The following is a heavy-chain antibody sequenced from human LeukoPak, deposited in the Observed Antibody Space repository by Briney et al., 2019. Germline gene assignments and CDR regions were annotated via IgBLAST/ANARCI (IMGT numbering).Heavy chain of an antibody. Sequence: PSETLSLTCTVSGGSISSSSYYWGWIRQPPGKGLEWIGSIYYSGSTYYNPSLKSRVTISVDTSKNLFSLKLSSVTAADTAVYYCARHRGYSYGSPFDYWGQGTLVTVSS. V-gene: IGHV4-39*01. CDR2: IYYSGST. CDR1: GGSISSSSYY. CDR3: ARHRGYSYGSPFDY. D-gene: IGHD5-18*01. J-gene: IGHJ4*02.